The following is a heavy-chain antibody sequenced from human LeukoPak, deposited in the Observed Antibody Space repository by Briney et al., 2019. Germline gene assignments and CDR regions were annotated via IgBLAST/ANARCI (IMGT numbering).Heavy chain of an antibody. CDR3: ARGPSGSDY. J-gene: IGHJ4*02. CDR1: GYTFTVYY. V-gene: IGHV1-2*06. Sequence: GASVKVSCTVSGYTFTVYYLHWLRQAPGQGLEWMGRINPSGGGTNYAQKFQGRVTMTRDTSINTAYMDLSSLRSDDTAVYYCARGPSGSDYWGQGTLVTVSS. CDR2: INPSGGGT. D-gene: IGHD3-10*01.